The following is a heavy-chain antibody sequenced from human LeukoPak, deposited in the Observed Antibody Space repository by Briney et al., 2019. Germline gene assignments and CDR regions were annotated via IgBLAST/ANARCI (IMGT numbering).Heavy chain of an antibody. Sequence: SETLSLTCTVSGYSISSGYYWGWIRQPPGKGLEWIGSIYYSGSTYYNPSLKSRVTISVDTSKNQFSLKLSSVTAADTAVYYCARGDVVVVAASGFDPWGQGTLVTVSS. J-gene: IGHJ5*02. V-gene: IGHV4-38-2*02. D-gene: IGHD2-15*01. CDR1: GYSISSGYY. CDR3: ARGDVVVVAASGFDP. CDR2: IYYSGST.